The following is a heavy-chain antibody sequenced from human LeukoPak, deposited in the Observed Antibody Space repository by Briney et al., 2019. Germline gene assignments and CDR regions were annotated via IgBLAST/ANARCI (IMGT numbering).Heavy chain of an antibody. J-gene: IGHJ4*02. CDR1: GFTFCDYA. Sequence: GSLRLSCTASGFTFCDYAMSWFRQAPGKGLEWVGFIRSKAYGGTTEYAASVKGRFTISRDDSKSIAYLQMNSLKTEDTAVYYCTRVGAAGDFDYWGQGTLVTVSS. CDR3: TRVGAAGDFDY. D-gene: IGHD3-10*01. CDR2: IRSKAYGGTT. V-gene: IGHV3-49*03.